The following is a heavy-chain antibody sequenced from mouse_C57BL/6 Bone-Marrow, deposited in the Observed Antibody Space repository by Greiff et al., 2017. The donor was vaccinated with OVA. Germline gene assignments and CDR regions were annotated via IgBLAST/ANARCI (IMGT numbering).Heavy chain of an antibody. J-gene: IGHJ3*01. Sequence: VQLQHPGAELVKPGASVKLSCKASGYTFTSYWMQWVKQRPGQGLEWIGEIDPSDSYTNYNQKFKGKATLTVDTSSSTAYMQLSSLTSEDSAVYYCARRVYDYAFAYWGQGTLVTVSA. CDR1: GYTFTSYW. CDR3: ARRVYDYAFAY. CDR2: IDPSDSYT. V-gene: IGHV1-50*01. D-gene: IGHD2-4*01.